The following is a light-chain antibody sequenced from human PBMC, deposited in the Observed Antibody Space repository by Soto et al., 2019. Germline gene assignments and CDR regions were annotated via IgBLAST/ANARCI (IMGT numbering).Light chain of an antibody. CDR1: QGIGNY. Sequence: IQMTQSPSSLSASVGDRVTITCRASQGIGNYLAWYQQKPGKVPKLLIYTSSTLQSGVPSRFSGSGSGTDFTLTISSLQPEDFTPYYCLQDYNYPRTFGQGTKVDI. V-gene: IGKV1-27*01. CDR2: TSS. CDR3: LQDYNYPRT. J-gene: IGKJ1*01.